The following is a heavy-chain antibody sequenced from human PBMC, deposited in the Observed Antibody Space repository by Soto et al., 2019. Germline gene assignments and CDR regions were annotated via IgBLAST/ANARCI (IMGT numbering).Heavy chain of an antibody. V-gene: IGHV4-39*01. D-gene: IGHD3-10*01. J-gene: IGHJ6*02. CDR3: ARPSWVAVRGVRGDYYGMDV. CDR2: IYYSGST. Sequence: SETLSLTCTVSGGSISSSSYYWGWIRQPPGKGLEWIGSIYYSGSTYYNPSLKSRVTISVDTSKNQFSLKLSSVTAADTAVYYCARPSWVAVRGVRGDYYGMDVWGQGTTVTVSS. CDR1: GGSISSSSYY.